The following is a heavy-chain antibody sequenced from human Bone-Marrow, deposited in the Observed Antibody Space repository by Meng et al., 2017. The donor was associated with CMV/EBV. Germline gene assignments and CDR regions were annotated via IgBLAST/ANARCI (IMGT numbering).Heavy chain of an antibody. CDR1: GGTFSSYT. Sequence: SVKVSCKPSGGTFSSYTISWVRQAPGQGLEWMGRIIPTLGIANYAQKFQGRITITADKSTTTAYMELSSLRSEDTAGYYCAAGHVEQLAAFDIWGQGTMVTVSS. CDR3: AAGHVEQLAAFDI. V-gene: IGHV1-69*02. D-gene: IGHD6-13*01. J-gene: IGHJ3*02. CDR2: IIPTLGIA.